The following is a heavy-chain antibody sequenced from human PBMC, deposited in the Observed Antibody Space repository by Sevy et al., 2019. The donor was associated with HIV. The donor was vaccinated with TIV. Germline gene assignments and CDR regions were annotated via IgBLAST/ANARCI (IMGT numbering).Heavy chain of an antibody. CDR1: NFSISSGYY. V-gene: IGHV4-38-2*02. J-gene: IGHJ6*02. CDR2: GYHGGST. D-gene: IGHD2-15*01. CDR3: ARASGATRLDYYGMDV. Sequence: SETLSLTCSVSNFSISSGYYWGWIRQPPGKGLEWIGNGYHGGSTYYNPSLKSRVTISLDTSKNHFSLRLSSVTAADTAVYFCARASGATRLDYYGMDVWGQGTTVTVSS.